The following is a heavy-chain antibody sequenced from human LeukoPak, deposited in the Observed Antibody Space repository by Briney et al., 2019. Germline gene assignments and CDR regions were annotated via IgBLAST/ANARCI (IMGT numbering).Heavy chain of an antibody. J-gene: IGHJ4*02. V-gene: IGHV3-30*02. CDR3: ARASSSWYYFDY. CDR1: GFTFSSYG. CDR2: IRYDGSNK. D-gene: IGHD6-13*01. Sequence: GGSLRLSCAASGFTFSSYGMHWVRQAPGKGLEWVAFIRYDGSNKYYADSVKGRFTISRDNSKNTLYLQMNSLRAEDTAVYYCARASSSWYYFDYWGQGTLVTVSS.